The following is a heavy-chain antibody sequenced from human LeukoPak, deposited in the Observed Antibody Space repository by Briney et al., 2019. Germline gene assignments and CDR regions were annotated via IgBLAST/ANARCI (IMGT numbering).Heavy chain of an antibody. CDR3: AREDSGYDY. CDR2: IYYSGST. V-gene: IGHV4-39*07. J-gene: IGHJ4*02. Sequence: SETLSLTCTVSGGSISSSSYYWGWIRQPPGKGLEWIGSIYYSGSTYYNPSLKSRVTISVDTSKNQFSLKLSSVTAADTAVYYCAREDSGYDYWGQGTLVTVSS. CDR1: GGSISSSSYY. D-gene: IGHD5-12*01.